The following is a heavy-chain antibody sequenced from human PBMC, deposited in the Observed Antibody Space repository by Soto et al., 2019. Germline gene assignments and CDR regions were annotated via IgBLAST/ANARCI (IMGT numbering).Heavy chain of an antibody. CDR3: ARAAVAVSGTTFFRH. J-gene: IGHJ1*01. CDR2: ISGYNGDT. V-gene: IGHV1-18*01. D-gene: IGHD6-19*01. CDR1: GCTFTSYG. Sequence: ASVKVSCKASGCTFTSYGISWVRQAPGQGLEWMGWISGYNGDTNYAQEFRGRVTMTTDTSTNTAYMEVRRLRSEDTAVYYCARAAVAVSGTTFFRHWGQGTLVTVSS.